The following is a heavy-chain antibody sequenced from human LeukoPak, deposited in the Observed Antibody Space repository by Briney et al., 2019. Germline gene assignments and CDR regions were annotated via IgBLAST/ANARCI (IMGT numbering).Heavy chain of an antibody. V-gene: IGHV3-66*01. Sequence: GGSLRLSCVASGFTFSSNGMHWVRQAPGKGLEWVSVIYSGGSTYYADSVKGRFTISRDNSKNTLYLQMNSLRAEDTAVYYCARADFDGHDYWGQGTLVTVSS. J-gene: IGHJ4*02. CDR3: ARADFDGHDY. CDR2: IYSGGST. CDR1: GFTFSSNG. D-gene: IGHD3-9*01.